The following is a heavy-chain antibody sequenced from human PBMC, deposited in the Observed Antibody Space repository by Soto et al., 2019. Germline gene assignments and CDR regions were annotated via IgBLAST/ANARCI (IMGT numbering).Heavy chain of an antibody. CDR1: GFNFGVFG. CDR3: ALTRRSSLLEVAGPGFEY. V-gene: IGHV3-30*03. D-gene: IGHD6-19*01. J-gene: IGHJ4*02. Sequence: HPGGSLRLSCAASGFNFGVFGMHWVRQAPGKGLEWLSVLSYEGSEEYYADSVGGRFTISRDNSKNTLFLQMDSLRVDDTGVYYCALTRRSSLLEVAGPGFEYWGQGTLVTVSS. CDR2: LSYEGSEE.